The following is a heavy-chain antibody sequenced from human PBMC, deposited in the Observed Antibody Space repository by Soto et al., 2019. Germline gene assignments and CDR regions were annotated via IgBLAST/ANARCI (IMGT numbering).Heavy chain of an antibody. J-gene: IGHJ4*02. CDR2: ISGSGGST. V-gene: IGHV3-23*01. Sequence: HPGGSLRLSCAASGFTFSSYAMSWVRQAPGKGLEWVSAISGSGGSTYYADSVKGRFTISRDNSKNTLYLQMNSLRAEDTAVYYCAKAGAICGGDCYSRAPFDYWGQGTLVTVSS. D-gene: IGHD2-21*02. CDR1: GFTFSSYA. CDR3: AKAGAICGGDCYSRAPFDY.